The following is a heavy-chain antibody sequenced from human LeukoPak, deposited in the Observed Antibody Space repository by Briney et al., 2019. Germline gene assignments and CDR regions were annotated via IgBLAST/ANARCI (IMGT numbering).Heavy chain of an antibody. CDR2: ISGSGGST. D-gene: IGHD3-10*01. CDR1: GFTFSSYA. Sequence: GGSLRLSCAASGFTFSSYAMSWVRQAPGKGLEWASAISGSGGSTYYADSVKGRFTISRDNSKNTLYLQMNSLRAEDTAVYYCAKNKAVTMVRGVMYYFDYWGQGTLVTVSS. J-gene: IGHJ4*02. CDR3: AKNKAVTMVRGVMYYFDY. V-gene: IGHV3-23*01.